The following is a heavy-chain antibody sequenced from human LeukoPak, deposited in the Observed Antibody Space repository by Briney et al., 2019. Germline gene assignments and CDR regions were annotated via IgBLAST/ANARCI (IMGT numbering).Heavy chain of an antibody. Sequence: ASVKVSCKASGYTFTGYYMHWVRQAPGQGLEWMGWINPNSGGTNYAQKFQGRVTMTRDTSISTAYMELSRLRSDDTAVCYCARDRNGVYYYYYMDVWGKGTTVTVSS. CDR1: GYTFTGYY. CDR3: ARDRNGVYYYYYMDV. V-gene: IGHV1-2*02. D-gene: IGHD2-8*01. J-gene: IGHJ6*03. CDR2: INPNSGGT.